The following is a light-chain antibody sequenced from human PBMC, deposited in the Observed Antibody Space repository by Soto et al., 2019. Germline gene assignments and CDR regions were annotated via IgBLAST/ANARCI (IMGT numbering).Light chain of an antibody. CDR1: ERLSSVY. CDR3: QQYGGSPRIT. CDR2: GAS. Sequence: PGERAPLSCRASERLSSVYLAWYQQRPGQPPRLLIYGASNRATGIPDRFSGSGSGTDFTLIINRLEPEDVAIYYCQQYGGSPRITFGQGTRLEIK. J-gene: IGKJ5*01. V-gene: IGKV3-20*01.